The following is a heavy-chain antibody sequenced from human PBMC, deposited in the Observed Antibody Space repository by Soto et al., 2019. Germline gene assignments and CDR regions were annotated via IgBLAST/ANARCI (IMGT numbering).Heavy chain of an antibody. CDR3: GRVKRETFQKKNDY. CDR1: GGSVSSDFYK. CDR2: ISHSGST. Sequence: SETLSLTCSVSGGSVSSDFYKWGWIRQPPGKGLEWVGDISHSGSTNYNPSLKSRATISVDTSRNHFSLKVTSVTAADTAVYYCGRVKRETFQKKNDYWGQGILVTVSS. J-gene: IGHJ4*02. V-gene: IGHV4-61*03.